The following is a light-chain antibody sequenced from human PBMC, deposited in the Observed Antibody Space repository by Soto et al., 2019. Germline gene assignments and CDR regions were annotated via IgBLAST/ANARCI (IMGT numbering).Light chain of an antibody. Sequence: QSVLTQPPSVSEAPGQRVTISCTGSSSNIGAGYEAHWYQQVPGTAPKLLIYENNNRPSGVPDRFSGSKSGTSASLAITGRQAEDEAEYYCQSYDSSLRRYVFGTGTKLTVL. CDR1: SSNIGAGYE. CDR3: QSYDSSLRRYV. J-gene: IGLJ1*01. V-gene: IGLV1-40*01. CDR2: ENN.